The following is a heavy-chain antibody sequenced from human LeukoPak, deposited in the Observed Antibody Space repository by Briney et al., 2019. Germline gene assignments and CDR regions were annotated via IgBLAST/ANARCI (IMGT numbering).Heavy chain of an antibody. Sequence: GGSLRLSCAASGFTFSTYWMSWVRQAPGKGLEWVATIKQDGSEKYYVDSVKSRFTISRDNAKNSLYLQMNSLRAEDTAVYYCARCRWAGTTGGDYWGQGTLVTVSS. D-gene: IGHD1-1*01. CDR3: ARCRWAGTTGGDY. CDR2: IKQDGSEK. CDR1: GFTFSTYW. J-gene: IGHJ4*02. V-gene: IGHV3-7*01.